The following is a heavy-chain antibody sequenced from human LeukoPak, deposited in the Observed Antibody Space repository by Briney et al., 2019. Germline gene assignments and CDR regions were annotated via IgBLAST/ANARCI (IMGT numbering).Heavy chain of an antibody. D-gene: IGHD3-10*01. CDR3: ARGVLLWFGDTYYFDY. J-gene: IGHJ4*02. CDR1: GGSISSGSYY. V-gene: IGHV4-61*02. Sequence: SETLSLTCTVSGGSISSGSYYWSWIRQPAGKGLEWIGRIYTSGSTNYNPSLKSRVTISVDTSKNQFSLKLSSVTAADTAVYYCARGVLLWFGDTYYFDYWGQGTLVTVSS. CDR2: IYTSGST.